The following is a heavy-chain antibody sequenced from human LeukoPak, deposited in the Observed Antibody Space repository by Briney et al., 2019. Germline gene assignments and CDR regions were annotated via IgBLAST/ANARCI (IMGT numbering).Heavy chain of an antibody. Sequence: GGSLRLSCAASGFTFSSYSMNWVRQAPGKGLVWVSRINTDGSSTSYADSVKGRFTISRDNAKNTLYLQMNSLRAEDTAVYYCARDHRYYGGTGGYMDVWGKGTTVTVSS. CDR3: ARDHRYYGGTGGYMDV. D-gene: IGHD4-23*01. V-gene: IGHV3-74*01. J-gene: IGHJ6*03. CDR1: GFTFSSYS. CDR2: INTDGSST.